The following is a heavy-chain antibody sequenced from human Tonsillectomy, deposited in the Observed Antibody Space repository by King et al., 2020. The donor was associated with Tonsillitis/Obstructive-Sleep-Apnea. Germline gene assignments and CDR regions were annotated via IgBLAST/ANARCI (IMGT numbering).Heavy chain of an antibody. J-gene: IGHJ3*01. V-gene: IGHV1-18*01. Sequence: VQLVQSGPEVKKPGASVKVACKTSGYIFNIYGITWVRQAPGQGLELMGWISAYNGDTKYAPKFQGRLTVTTDTSTSTAYMDLRSLRSDDTAGYYCARAGDALDFWGQGTMVTVSS. CDR3: ARAGDALDF. CDR2: ISAYNGDT. CDR1: GYIFNIYG.